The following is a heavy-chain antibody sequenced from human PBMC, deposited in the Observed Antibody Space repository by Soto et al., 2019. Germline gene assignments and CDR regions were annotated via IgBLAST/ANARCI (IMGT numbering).Heavy chain of an antibody. Sequence: GGSLRLSCALSGFSFSRYTISWVRQAPGNGLEWVSAMRCLGGRTYYSDSRKGPFTTSCGYSNNPPYLQTNSLRAEDTAVYYCANLSPSTVTTLNDYWGQGTLVTVSS. CDR2: MRCLGGRT. CDR3: ANLSPSTVTTLNDY. D-gene: IGHD4-17*01. J-gene: IGHJ4*02. V-gene: IGHV3-23*01. CDR1: GFSFSRYT.